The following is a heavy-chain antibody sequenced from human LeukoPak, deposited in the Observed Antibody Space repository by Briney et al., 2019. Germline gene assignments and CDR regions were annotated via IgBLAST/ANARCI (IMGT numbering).Heavy chain of an antibody. CDR2: IIPIFGTA. D-gene: IGHD4-17*01. V-gene: IGHV1-69*01. CDR3: ARSVWPWNTVTYYFDY. CDR1: GGTFSSYA. J-gene: IGHJ4*02. Sequence: SVKVSCTASGGTFSSYAISWVRQAPGQGLEWMGGIIPIFGTANYAQKFQGRVTITADESTSTAYMELSSLRSEDRAVYYCARSVWPWNTVTYYFDYWGQGTLVTVSS.